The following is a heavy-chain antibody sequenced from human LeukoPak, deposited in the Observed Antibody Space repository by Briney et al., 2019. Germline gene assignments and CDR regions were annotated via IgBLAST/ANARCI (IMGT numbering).Heavy chain of an antibody. J-gene: IGHJ4*02. CDR2: ISSSSSYI. D-gene: IGHD2-2*01. Sequence: GGSLRLPCAASGFTFSSYSMNWVRQAPGKGLEWVPSISSSSSYIYYADSVKGRFTISRDNAKNSLYLQMNSLRAEDTAVYYCARRARCSSTSCSRSYFDYWGQGTLVTVSS. CDR1: GFTFSSYS. V-gene: IGHV3-21*01. CDR3: ARRARCSSTSCSRSYFDY.